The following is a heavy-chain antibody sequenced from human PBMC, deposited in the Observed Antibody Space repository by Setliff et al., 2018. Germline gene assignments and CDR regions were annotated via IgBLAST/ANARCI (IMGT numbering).Heavy chain of an antibody. CDR1: GATFSSHG. CDR2: TIPMFGTT. Sequence: SVKVSCKASGATFSSHGISWARQAPGQGLEWMGGTIPMFGTTEYAQKFQGRVTITTDESTNTAYMELSSLRSDDTAVFYCAREVVVVKSAINYYYYMDVWGKGTTVTVSS. D-gene: IGHD2-2*01. V-gene: IGHV1-69*05. J-gene: IGHJ6*03. CDR3: AREVVVVKSAINYYYYMDV.